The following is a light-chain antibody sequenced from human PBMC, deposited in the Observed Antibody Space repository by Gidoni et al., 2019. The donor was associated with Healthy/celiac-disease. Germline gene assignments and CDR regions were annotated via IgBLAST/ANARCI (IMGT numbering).Light chain of an antibody. Sequence: EIVLTQSPGTLSLSPGERATLSCRDSQSGSSSYLAWYQQKPGQAPRLLIYGASSRATGITDRFSGSGSGTDFTLTISRLEPEDFAVYYCQQYGSSPPTFGQGTKVEIK. CDR3: QQYGSSPPT. CDR1: QSGSSSY. V-gene: IGKV3-20*01. J-gene: IGKJ1*01. CDR2: GAS.